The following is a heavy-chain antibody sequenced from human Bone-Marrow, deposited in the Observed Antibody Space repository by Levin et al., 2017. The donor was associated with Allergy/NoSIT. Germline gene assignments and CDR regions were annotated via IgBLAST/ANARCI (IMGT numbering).Heavy chain of an antibody. CDR1: GFTFSSSG. CDR2: IWYDGSNK. D-gene: IGHD6-13*01. CDR3: ARDFALAAAGIYYFDY. J-gene: IGHJ4*02. V-gene: IGHV3-33*01. Sequence: LSLTCAASGFTFSSSGMHWVRPAPGKGLEWVAVIWYDGSNKYYADSVKGRFTISRDNSKNTLYLQMNSLRAEDTAVYYCARDFALAAAGIYYFDYWGQGTLVTVSS.